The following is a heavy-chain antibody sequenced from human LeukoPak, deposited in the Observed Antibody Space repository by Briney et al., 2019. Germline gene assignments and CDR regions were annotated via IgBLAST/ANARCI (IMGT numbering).Heavy chain of an antibody. CDR2: ISAYNGNT. J-gene: IGHJ3*02. V-gene: IGHV1-18*01. D-gene: IGHD3-10*01. CDR3: ARGAGVLWFGELSSYAFDI. Sequence: ASVKVSCKASGYTFTSYGISWVRQAPGQGLEWMGWISAYNGNTNYAQKLQGRVTMTTDTSTSTAYMELRSLRSDDTAVYYCARGAGVLWFGELSSYAFDIWGQGTMVTASS. CDR1: GYTFTSYG.